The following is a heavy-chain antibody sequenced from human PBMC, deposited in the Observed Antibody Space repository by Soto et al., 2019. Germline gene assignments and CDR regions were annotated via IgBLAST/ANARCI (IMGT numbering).Heavy chain of an antibody. CDR3: AHRRTYCSTTTCIREFDP. CDR2: IYWSDDK. J-gene: IGHJ5*02. V-gene: IGHV2-5*01. Sequence: SGPTLVNPTQTLTLTCTFSGFSLSTSGEGVGWIRQPLGKTLEWLALIYWSDDKRYRPSLKNRLTITKDTSKNQVVLTMTNMDPVDTGTYYCAHRRTYCSTTTCIREFDPWGQGILVTVSS. D-gene: IGHD2-2*01. CDR1: GFSLSTSGEG.